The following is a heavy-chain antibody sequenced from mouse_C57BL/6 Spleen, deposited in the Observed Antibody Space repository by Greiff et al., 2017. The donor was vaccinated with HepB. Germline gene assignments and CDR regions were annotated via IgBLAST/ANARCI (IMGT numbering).Heavy chain of an antibody. V-gene: IGHV5-9-1*02. J-gene: IGHJ1*03. D-gene: IGHD1-1*01. Sequence: EVQRVESGEGLVKPGGSLKLSCAASGFTFSSYAISWVRQTPEKRLEWVAYISSGGDYIYYADTVKGRFTISRDNARNTLYLQMSSLKSEDTAMYYCTREDYYGSFYWYFDVWGTGTTVTVSS. CDR3: TREDYYGSFYWYFDV. CDR2: ISSGGDYI. CDR1: GFTFSSYA.